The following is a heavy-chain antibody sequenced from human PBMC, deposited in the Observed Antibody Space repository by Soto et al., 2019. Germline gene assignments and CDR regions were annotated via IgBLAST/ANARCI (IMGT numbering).Heavy chain of an antibody. CDR3: TRPYYYDSTGYQRY. CDR2: IRSKAYGGTT. J-gene: IGHJ4*02. V-gene: IGHV3-49*03. CDR1: GLTFGDYA. D-gene: IGHD3-22*01. Sequence: GGPLRLSCTASGLTFGDYAMRWFRQAAGKGLEWVGFIRSKAYGGTTGYAASVKDRFTISRDDSKSIAYLQMNSLKTEDTAVYYCTRPYYYDSTGYQRYWGQGTLVTVSS.